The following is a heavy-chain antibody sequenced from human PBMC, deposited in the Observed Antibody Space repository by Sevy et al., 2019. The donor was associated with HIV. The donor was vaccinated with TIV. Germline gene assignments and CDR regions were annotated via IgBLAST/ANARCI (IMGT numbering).Heavy chain of an antibody. Sequence: GGSLRLSCAASGFTVSSNYMSWVRQAPGKGLEWVSVIYSGGSTYYADSVKGRFTISRDNSKNTLYLQMNSLRAEDTAVRSCARHDYGDKVYWYFDLWGRGTLVTVSS. CDR1: GFTVSSNY. D-gene: IGHD4-17*01. CDR2: IYSGGST. J-gene: IGHJ2*01. CDR3: ARHDYGDKVYWYFDL. V-gene: IGHV3-53*01.